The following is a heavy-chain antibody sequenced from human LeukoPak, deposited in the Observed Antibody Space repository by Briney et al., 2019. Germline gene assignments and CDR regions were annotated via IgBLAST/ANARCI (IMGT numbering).Heavy chain of an antibody. V-gene: IGHV4-59*01. CDR3: ARGGYYGSGNDFRFDP. J-gene: IGHJ5*02. D-gene: IGHD3-10*01. Sequence: PSETLSLTCTVSGGSISSYYWSWIRQPPGKGLEWIGYIYYSGSTNYNPSLKSRVAISVDTSKNQFSLKLSSVTAADTAVYYCARGGYYGSGNDFRFDPWGQGTLVTVSS. CDR1: GGSISSYY. CDR2: IYYSGST.